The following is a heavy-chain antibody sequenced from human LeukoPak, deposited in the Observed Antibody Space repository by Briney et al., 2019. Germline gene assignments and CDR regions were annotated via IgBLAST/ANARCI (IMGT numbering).Heavy chain of an antibody. CDR3: AARYCSSTSCYPDNNWFDP. CDR1: GGSISSGGYS. Sequence: SETLSLTCAVSGGSISSGGYSWSWIRQPPGKGLEWIGYIYYSGSTYYNPSLKSRVTISVDTSKNQFSLRLSSVTAADTAVYYCAARYCSSTSCYPDNNWFDPWGQGTLVTVSS. V-gene: IGHV4-30-4*07. D-gene: IGHD2-2*01. CDR2: IYYSGST. J-gene: IGHJ5*02.